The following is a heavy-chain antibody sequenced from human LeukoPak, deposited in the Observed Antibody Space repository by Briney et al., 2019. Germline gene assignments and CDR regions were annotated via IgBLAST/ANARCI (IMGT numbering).Heavy chain of an antibody. D-gene: IGHD1-26*01. Sequence: SVKVSCKASGGTFSSYAISWVRQAPGQGLEWMGGIIPIFGTANYAQKFQGRVTITADESTSTAYMELSSLRSEDTAVYYCARDSGSYRVYYYYMDVWGKGTTVTVSS. J-gene: IGHJ6*03. V-gene: IGHV1-69*13. CDR1: GGTFSSYA. CDR3: ARDSGSYRVYYYYMDV. CDR2: IIPIFGTA.